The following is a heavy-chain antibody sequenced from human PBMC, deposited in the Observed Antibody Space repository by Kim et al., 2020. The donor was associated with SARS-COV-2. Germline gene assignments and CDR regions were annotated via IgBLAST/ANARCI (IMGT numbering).Heavy chain of an antibody. CDR3: ATFDPGTSDAFDI. V-gene: IGHV1-24*01. Sequence: YARKFQGRVTMTEDTSTDTAYMELSSLRSEDTAVYYCATFDPGTSDAFDIWGQGTMVTVSS. D-gene: IGHD3-16*01. J-gene: IGHJ3*02.